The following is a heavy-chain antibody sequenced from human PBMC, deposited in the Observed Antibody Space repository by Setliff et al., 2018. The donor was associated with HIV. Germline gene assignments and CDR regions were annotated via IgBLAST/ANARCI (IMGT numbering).Heavy chain of an antibody. CDR1: GFTFIDYA. CDR2: FGVSGSRSGDTP. Sequence: GGSLRLSCTASGFTFIDYAMSWVRQAPEKGLEWVSTFGVSGSRSGDTPFYADFVKGRFTSSRDNSKNTLYLQMSSLTAEDTALYYCEKDRAVGAFGDAFDIWGRGTMVTVSS. V-gene: IGHV3-23*01. CDR3: EKDRAVGAFGDAFDI. D-gene: IGHD1-26*01. J-gene: IGHJ3*02.